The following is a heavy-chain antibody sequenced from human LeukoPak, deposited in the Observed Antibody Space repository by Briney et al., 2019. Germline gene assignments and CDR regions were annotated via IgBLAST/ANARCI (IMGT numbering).Heavy chain of an antibody. J-gene: IGHJ6*03. Sequence: PSETLSLTCAVYGGSFSGYYWSWIRQPPGKGLEWIGEINHNGSTNYNPSLKSRVTISVDTSKNQFSLKLTSVTAADTAVYYCARGVPGYSYGIHLSYYYYYMDVWGKGTTVTVSS. CDR3: ARGVPGYSYGIHLSYYYYYMDV. D-gene: IGHD5-18*01. CDR2: INHNGST. CDR1: GGSFSGYY. V-gene: IGHV4-34*01.